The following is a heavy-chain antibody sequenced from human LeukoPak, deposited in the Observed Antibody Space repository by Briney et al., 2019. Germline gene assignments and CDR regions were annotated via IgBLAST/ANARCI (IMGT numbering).Heavy chain of an antibody. CDR3: ARWGTAASIDY. CDR1: GFTFSSYG. CDR2: IWYDGSQK. Sequence: GGSLRLSCVASGFTFSSYGIHWVRQAPGKGLEWMAVIWYDGSQKYCADSVKGRFTISRDNSKNTVYLQMNSLRAEDTAVYYCARWGTAASIDYWGQGTLVTVSS. V-gene: IGHV3-33*01. J-gene: IGHJ4*02. D-gene: IGHD3-16*01.